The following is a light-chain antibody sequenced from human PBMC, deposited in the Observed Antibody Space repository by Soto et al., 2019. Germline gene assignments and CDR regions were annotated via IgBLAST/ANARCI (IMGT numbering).Light chain of an antibody. CDR2: DAS. Sequence: EIGLTQSAATMSLSPGERATLSCGASESIXYSYVAWYVLNGGLAPGLLYHDASTRASGIPDRFSGSKCGTDFTITIRGLEAEDVEVYCCQQYVSSGTFGQGTKVDIK. CDR3: QQYVSSGT. CDR1: ESIXYSY. V-gene: IGKV3D-20*01. J-gene: IGKJ1*01.